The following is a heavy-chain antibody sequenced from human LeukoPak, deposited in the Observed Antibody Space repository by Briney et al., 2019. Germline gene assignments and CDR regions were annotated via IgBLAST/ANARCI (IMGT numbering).Heavy chain of an antibody. CDR1: GFTFSSYA. V-gene: IGHV3-23*01. CDR2: IGGSGSTT. J-gene: IGHJ2*01. Sequence: GGSLRLSCAASGFTFSSYAMSWVRQAPGKGLEWVSAIGGSGSTTYYADSVKGRFTISRDDSKNTLYLQMNSLRAEDTAVYYCAKDTASSWWYFDLWGRGTLVTVSS. D-gene: IGHD5-18*01. CDR3: AKDTASSWWYFDL.